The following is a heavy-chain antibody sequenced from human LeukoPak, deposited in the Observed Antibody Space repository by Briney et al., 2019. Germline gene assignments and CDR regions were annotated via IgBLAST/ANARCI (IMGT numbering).Heavy chain of an antibody. D-gene: IGHD1-26*01. J-gene: IGHJ4*02. CDR2: IRPDGSDI. CDR1: GFNLRHYY. Sequence: GGSLRLSCVASGFNLRHYYMSWVRQAPGKGLEWVADIRPDGSDIYNVDSVRGRFTISRDNTKNSLFLQMNSLRAEDTAVYYCAKGVYSGSYYPPFDHWGQGTLVTVSS. CDR3: AKGVYSGSYYPPFDH. V-gene: IGHV3-7*02.